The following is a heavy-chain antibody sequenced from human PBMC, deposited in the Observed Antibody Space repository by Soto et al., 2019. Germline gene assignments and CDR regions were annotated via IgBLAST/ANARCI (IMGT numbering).Heavy chain of an antibody. V-gene: IGHV4-59*01. Sequence: SETLSLTCTVSGDSISSYYWSWIRQPPGKGLEWIGYIYYSGSTNYNPSLKSRVTISVDTSKNQFSLKLSSVTAADTAVYYCVSPEGYYDSSGYTLDYWGQGTLVTVSS. CDR1: GDSISSYY. CDR3: VSPEGYYDSSGYTLDY. D-gene: IGHD3-22*01. CDR2: IYYSGST. J-gene: IGHJ4*02.